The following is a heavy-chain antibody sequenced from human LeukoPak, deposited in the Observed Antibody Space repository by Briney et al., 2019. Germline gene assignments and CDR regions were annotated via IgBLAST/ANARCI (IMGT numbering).Heavy chain of an antibody. CDR2: IWYDGDNK. CDR1: RFTFSSYG. J-gene: IGHJ6*02. Sequence: GGSLRLSCAASRFTFSSYGMHWVRQAPGKGLEWVAVIWYDGDNKYYADSVKGRFTISRDNSQNTLYLQMNSLRAEDTAVYYCARDGIAAAGQYYCYGMDVWGQGTTVTVSS. CDR3: ARDGIAAAGQYYCYGMDV. V-gene: IGHV3-33*01. D-gene: IGHD6-13*01.